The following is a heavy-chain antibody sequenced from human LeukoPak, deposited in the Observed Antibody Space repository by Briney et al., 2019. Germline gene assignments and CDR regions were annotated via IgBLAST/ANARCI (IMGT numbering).Heavy chain of an antibody. CDR1: GFTFSSYA. D-gene: IGHD6-13*01. CDR2: ISGSGGST. J-gene: IGHJ4*02. Sequence: GGFLRLSCAASGFTFSSYAMSWVRQAPGKGLEWVSTISGSGGSTYYADSVKGRFTISRDNSKNTLYLQMNSLRAEDTAVYYCTTGLRAADTNWGLGTLVTVSS. V-gene: IGHV3-23*01. CDR3: TTGLRAADTN.